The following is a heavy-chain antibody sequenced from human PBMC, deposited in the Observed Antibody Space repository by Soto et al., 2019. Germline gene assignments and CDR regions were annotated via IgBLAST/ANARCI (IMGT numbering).Heavy chain of an antibody. J-gene: IGHJ4*02. CDR1: GFTFSTYG. V-gene: IGHV3-30*18. CDR2: ISKDGSHK. CDR3: AKDLVLRYFDWLPQYFDY. D-gene: IGHD3-9*01. Sequence: GGSLRLSCAASGFTFSTYGMHWVRRAPGKGLEWMSAISKDGSHKYYGDSVKGRFTISRGNSKNTLYLQMNSLRAEDTAVYYCAKDLVLRYFDWLPQYFDYWGQGTLVTVSS.